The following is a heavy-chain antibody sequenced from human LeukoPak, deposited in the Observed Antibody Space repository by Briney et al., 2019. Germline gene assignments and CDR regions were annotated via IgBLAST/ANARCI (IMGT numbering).Heavy chain of an antibody. V-gene: IGHV3-48*02. CDR3: ARDLYYGGNYDY. D-gene: IGHD4-23*01. CDR2: ISSSSSNI. CDR1: GFTFSSYS. Sequence: GGSLRLSCAASGFTFSSYSMNWVRQAPGQGLEWVSYISSSSSNIYYADSVKGRFTISRDNANNSLYLQMNSLRDEDTAVYYCARDLYYGGNYDYWGQGTLVTVSS. J-gene: IGHJ4*02.